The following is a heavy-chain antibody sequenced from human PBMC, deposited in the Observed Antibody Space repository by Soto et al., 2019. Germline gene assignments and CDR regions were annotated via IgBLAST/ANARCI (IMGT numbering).Heavy chain of an antibody. CDR3: ARRGVANSRDAFDI. V-gene: IGHV1-69*01. CDR2: AIPVYGST. J-gene: IGHJ3*02. D-gene: IGHD1-26*01. CDR1: GVTFSNYA. Sequence: QVQLVQSGAEVKKPGTSVTVSCEVSGVTFSNYAITWVRQAPGQGLEWLGGAIPVYGSTNYAQKVQGRATITAGESATTTFMELSSLKSDDTAVYCCARRGVANSRDAFDIWGQGTLVAVS.